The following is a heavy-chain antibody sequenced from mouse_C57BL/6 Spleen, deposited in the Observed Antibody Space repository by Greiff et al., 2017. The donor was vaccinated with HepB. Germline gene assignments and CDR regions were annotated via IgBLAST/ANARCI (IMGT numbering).Heavy chain of an antibody. CDR1: GYTFTSYW. V-gene: IGHV1-50*01. D-gene: IGHD1-1*01. CDR2: IDPSDSYT. Sequence: QVQLQQPGAELVKPGASVKLSCKASGYTFTSYWMQWVKQRPGQGLEWIGEIDPSDSYTNYNQKFKGKATLTVATSYSTAYMQLSSRTSEDSAVYYCARSVDSTVVDYAMDYWGQGTSVTVSS. CDR3: ARSVDSTVVDYAMDY. J-gene: IGHJ4*01.